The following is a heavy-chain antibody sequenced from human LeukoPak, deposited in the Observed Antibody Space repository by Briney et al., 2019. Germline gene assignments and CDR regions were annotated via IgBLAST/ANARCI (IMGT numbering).Heavy chain of an antibody. J-gene: IGHJ4*02. CDR1: GGTFSSYA. V-gene: IGHV1-69*13. Sequence: GASVKVSCKASGGTFSSYAISWVRQAPGQGLEWMGGIIPIFGTANYAQKFQGRVTITADESTSTAYMELSSLRSEDTAVYYCARGAVAATISGEFDFWGQGTLVTVSS. CDR3: ARGAVAATISGEFDF. CDR2: IIPIFGTA. D-gene: IGHD2-15*01.